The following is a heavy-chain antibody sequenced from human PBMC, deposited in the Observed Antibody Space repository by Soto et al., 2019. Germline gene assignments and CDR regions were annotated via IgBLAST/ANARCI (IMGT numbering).Heavy chain of an antibody. CDR3: AKGYSSSWYVPDY. J-gene: IGHJ4*02. D-gene: IGHD6-13*01. CDR1: GFTFSSYA. CDR2: ISDSGGST. Sequence: EVQLLDSGGGLVQPGGSLRRSCAASGFTFSSYAMTWVRQAPGKGLEWVSSISDSGGSTYYADSVKGRFTISRDNSKNTLYLLMNSLRAEDTAVYYCAKGYSSSWYVPDYWGQGTLVTVSS. V-gene: IGHV3-23*01.